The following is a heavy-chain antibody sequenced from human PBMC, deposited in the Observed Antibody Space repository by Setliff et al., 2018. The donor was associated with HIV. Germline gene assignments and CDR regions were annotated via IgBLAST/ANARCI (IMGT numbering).Heavy chain of an antibody. CDR3: MGYYDTSGYWGSHFDH. CDR1: GFTFSNVW. V-gene: IGHV3-15*01. Sequence: GGSLRLSCAASGFTFSNVWMSWVRQAPGKGLEWVGRIKSKTDGGTTDYAAPVKGRFTISRDGSVNTLYLQMNSLKTEDTAVYFCMGYYDTSGYWGSHFDHWGQGTLVTVSS. J-gene: IGHJ4*02. CDR2: IKSKTDGGTT. D-gene: IGHD3-22*01.